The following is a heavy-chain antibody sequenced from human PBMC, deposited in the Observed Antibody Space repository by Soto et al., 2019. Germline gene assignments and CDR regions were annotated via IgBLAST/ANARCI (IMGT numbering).Heavy chain of an antibody. D-gene: IGHD2-21*02. V-gene: IGHV3-30-3*01. CDR1: GFTFSCYS. CDR3: AREVVLTKLYFVK. CDR2: TSSNGGTK. Sequence: GGSLRLSCATSGFTFSCYSMHWFRQAPGKGLEWVSVTSSNGGTKFYADSVKGRFTVSRDNSKNTLYLQMYSLRAEDTAVYFCAREVVLTKLYFVKWVQGISVTVS. J-gene: IGHJ4*02.